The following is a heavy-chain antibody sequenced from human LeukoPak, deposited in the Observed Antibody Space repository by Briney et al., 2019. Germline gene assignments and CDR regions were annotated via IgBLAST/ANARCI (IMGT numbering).Heavy chain of an antibody. CDR3: VRVKDSSPLY. CDR1: GYTFTSYD. J-gene: IGHJ4*02. CDR2: LSPNSGNK. Sequence: ASVKVSCKAFGYTFTSYDINWVRQATGQGLEWMGWLSPNSGNKGYAQNFQGRVTLTRDISISTAYMKLSSLRSEDTAVYYCVRVKDSSPLYWGQGTPVTVSS. D-gene: IGHD6-13*01. V-gene: IGHV1-8*01.